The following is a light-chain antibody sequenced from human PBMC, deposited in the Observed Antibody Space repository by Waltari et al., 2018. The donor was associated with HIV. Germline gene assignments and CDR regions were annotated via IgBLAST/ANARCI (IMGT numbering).Light chain of an antibody. Sequence: EMLLTHSRGTLSLPPGDRAALSCRTSRRVAGDFLAWYQQRPGQAPRVLIYGASSRAADVPERFIGSGSGTNFSLTIDGLHSEDSGLYFCQQYGSLGRAFGQGTKV. J-gene: IGKJ1*01. CDR2: GAS. V-gene: IGKV3-20*01. CDR1: RRVAGDF. CDR3: QQYGSLGRA.